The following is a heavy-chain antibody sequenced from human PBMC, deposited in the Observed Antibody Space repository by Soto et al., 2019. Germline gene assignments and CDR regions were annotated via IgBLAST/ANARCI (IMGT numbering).Heavy chain of an antibody. J-gene: IGHJ4*02. CDR1: GGSFSGYY. D-gene: IGHD6-19*01. V-gene: IGHV4-34*01. Sequence: PSETLSLTCAVYGGSFSGYYWSWIRQPPGRGLEWIGEINHSGSTNYNPSLKSRVTISVDTSKNQFSLKLSSVTAADTAVYYCASGAGYWGPGTLVTVSS. CDR2: INHSGST. CDR3: ASGAGY.